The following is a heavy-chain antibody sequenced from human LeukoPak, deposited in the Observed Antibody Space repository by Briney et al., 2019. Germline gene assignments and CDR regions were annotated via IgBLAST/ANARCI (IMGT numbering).Heavy chain of an antibody. CDR2: ISSSSSYI. Sequence: GGSLRLSCAASGFTFSSYSMNWVRQAPGKGLEWVSSISSSSSYIYYADSAKGRFTISRDNAKNSLYLQMNSLRAEDTAVYYCARQSGYDPAGPPFFDYWGQGTLVTVPS. CDR3: ARQSGYDPAGPPFFDY. J-gene: IGHJ4*02. CDR1: GFTFSSYS. D-gene: IGHD5-12*01. V-gene: IGHV3-21*01.